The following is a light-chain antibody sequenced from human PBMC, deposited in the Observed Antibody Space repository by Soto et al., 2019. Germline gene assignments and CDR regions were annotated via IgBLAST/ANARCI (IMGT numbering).Light chain of an antibody. V-gene: IGKV3-11*01. CDR1: QSVSSY. J-gene: IGKJ4*01. CDR2: DAT. CDR3: QHRANWPPS. Sequence: EIVLTQSPATLSLSPGERATLSCRASQSVSSYLAWYQQKPGQPPRLLIYDATNRVAGIPGRFIGSGSGTDFTLTINYLEPDDFAIYYCQHRANWPPSFGGGTKVEIK.